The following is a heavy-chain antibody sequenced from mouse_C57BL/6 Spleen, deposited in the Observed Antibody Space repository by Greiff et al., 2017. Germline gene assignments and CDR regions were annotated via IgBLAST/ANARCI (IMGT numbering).Heavy chain of an antibody. Sequence: QVQLKQPGAELVKPGASVKLSCKASGYTFTSYWMQWVKQRPGQGLEWIGEIDPSDSYTNYNQKFKGKATLTVDTSSSTAYMQLSSLTSEDSAVYYCARWYGNYFDYWGQGTTLTVSS. J-gene: IGHJ2*01. CDR1: GYTFTSYW. V-gene: IGHV1-50*01. CDR2: IDPSDSYT. D-gene: IGHD2-10*02. CDR3: ARWYGNYFDY.